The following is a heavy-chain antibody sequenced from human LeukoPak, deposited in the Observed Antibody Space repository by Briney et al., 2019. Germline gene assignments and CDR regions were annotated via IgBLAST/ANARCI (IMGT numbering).Heavy chain of an antibody. D-gene: IGHD5-12*01. J-gene: IGHJ6*03. Sequence: PAASVKVSCKASGYTFTGYYMHWVRQAPGQGLEWMGWINPNSGGTNYAQKFQGRVTMTRDTSISTAYMELSRLRSDDTAVYYCARDPHSGYGRGPPDYYYYYMDVWGKGTTVTISS. CDR1: GYTFTGYY. CDR2: INPNSGGT. CDR3: ARDPHSGYGRGPPDYYYYYMDV. V-gene: IGHV1-2*02.